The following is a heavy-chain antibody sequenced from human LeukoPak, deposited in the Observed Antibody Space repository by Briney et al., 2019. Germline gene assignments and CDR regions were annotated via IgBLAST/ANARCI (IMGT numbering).Heavy chain of an antibody. Sequence: ASVKVSCKASGYAFTSYGFSWVRQAPGQGLEWMGWISSYDGNTKSVEKLQGRVTMTTDTSTSTAYMELRSLRSDDTAVYYCARDKNRALRPTGFDYWGQGTLVTVSS. CDR3: ARDKNRALRPTGFDY. CDR1: GYAFTSYG. V-gene: IGHV1-18*01. D-gene: IGHD4-17*01. CDR2: ISSYDGNT. J-gene: IGHJ4*02.